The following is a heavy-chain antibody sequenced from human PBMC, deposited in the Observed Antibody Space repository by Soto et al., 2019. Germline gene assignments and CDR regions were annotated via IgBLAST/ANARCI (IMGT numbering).Heavy chain of an antibody. CDR1: AGSIGSGGYY. J-gene: IGHJ3*02. CDR3: ARRIVAPMGGAFDI. D-gene: IGHD5-12*01. V-gene: IGHV4-31*03. CDR2: FYYSGST. Sequence: SETLSLTCTVSAGSIGSGGYYWSWIRQHPGKGLEWIGYFYYSGSTSYNPSLKSRLSISVDTSKNQFSLKLSSVTAADTAVYYCARRIVAPMGGAFDIWGPGTMVT.